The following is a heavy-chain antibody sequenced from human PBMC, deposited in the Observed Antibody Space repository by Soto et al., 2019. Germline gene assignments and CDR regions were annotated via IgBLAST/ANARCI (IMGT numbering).Heavy chain of an antibody. CDR3: ARFRVVPAALNSRTNYGMDF. J-gene: IGHJ6*02. D-gene: IGHD2-2*01. CDR2: IIPIFGTA. CDR1: GGTFSSYA. V-gene: IGHV1-69*06. Sequence: SVKVSCKASGGTFSSYAISWVRQAPGQGLEWMGGIIPIFGTANYAQKFQGRVTITADKSTSTAYMELSSLRSEDTAVYYCARFRVVPAALNSRTNYGMDFWGQGTRVTVSS.